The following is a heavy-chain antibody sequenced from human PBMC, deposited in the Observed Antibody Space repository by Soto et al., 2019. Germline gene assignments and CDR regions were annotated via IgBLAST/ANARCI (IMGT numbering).Heavy chain of an antibody. J-gene: IGHJ4*02. V-gene: IGHV4-59*01. CDR2: IYYSGST. CDR3: ASSYCTNGVCYSGFDY. D-gene: IGHD2-8*01. CDR1: GGSISSYY. Sequence: TSETLSLTCTVSGGSISSYYWSWIRQPPGKGLEWIGYIYYSGSTNYNPSLKSRVTISVDTSKNQFSLKLSSVTAADTAVYYCASSYCTNGVCYSGFDYWGQGTLVTVSS.